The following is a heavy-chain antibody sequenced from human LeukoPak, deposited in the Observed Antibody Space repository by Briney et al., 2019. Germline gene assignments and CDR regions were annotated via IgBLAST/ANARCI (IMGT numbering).Heavy chain of an antibody. CDR1: GASISSNSFY. D-gene: IGHD1-26*01. J-gene: IGHJ4*02. Sequence: PSETLSLTCTVSGASISSNSFYWGWIRQPPGKGLEWIGQISYGGITKYNPSLTTRVTISIDTSKNQFSLRLNSVTAADTAVYYCARHKNGTATFDYWGQGTLITVSS. CDR2: ISYGGIT. V-gene: IGHV4-61*05. CDR3: ARHKNGTATFDY.